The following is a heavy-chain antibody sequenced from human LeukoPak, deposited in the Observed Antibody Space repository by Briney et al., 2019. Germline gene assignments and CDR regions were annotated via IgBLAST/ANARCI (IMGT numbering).Heavy chain of an antibody. J-gene: IGHJ4*02. CDR3: ARDDILTGNYPPFDF. Sequence: ASVKVSCKPSGHTFTGYYIHWVRQAPGQGLEWMGRINPRTGGTNYAPRSQGRVTLISDASISTAYMELSRLRSDDTAVYYCARDDILTGNYPPFDFWGQGTLVTVSS. V-gene: IGHV1-2*06. CDR2: INPRTGGT. D-gene: IGHD3-9*01. CDR1: GHTFTGYY.